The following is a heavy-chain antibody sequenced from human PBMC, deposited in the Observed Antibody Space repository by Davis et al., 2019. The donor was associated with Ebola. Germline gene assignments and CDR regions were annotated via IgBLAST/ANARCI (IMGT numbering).Heavy chain of an antibody. J-gene: IGHJ6*02. Sequence: GESLKISCKGSGYSFTSYWISWVRQMPGKGLEWMGRIDPSDSYTNYSPSFQGHVTISADKSISTAYLQWSSLKASDTAMYYCARHCISTSCYNYYYYGMDVWGQGTTVTVSS. V-gene: IGHV5-10-1*01. D-gene: IGHD2-2*02. CDR2: IDPSDSYT. CDR1: GYSFTSYW. CDR3: ARHCISTSCYNYYYYGMDV.